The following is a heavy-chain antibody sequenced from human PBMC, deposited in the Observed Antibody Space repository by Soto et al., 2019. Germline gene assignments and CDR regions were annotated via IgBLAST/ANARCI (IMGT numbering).Heavy chain of an antibody. D-gene: IGHD3-22*01. J-gene: IGHJ6*03. Sequence: QVQLVQSGAEVKKPGASVKVSCKASGYTFTSYGISWVRQAPGQGLEWMGWISAYNGNTNYAQKLQGRVTMTTDTTTSTGYMELRSLRSDDAAVYYCARASRGGVVITRPSAFSYMDVWGKGTTVTVSS. CDR3: ARASRGGVVITRPSAFSYMDV. V-gene: IGHV1-18*01. CDR2: ISAYNGNT. CDR1: GYTFTSYG.